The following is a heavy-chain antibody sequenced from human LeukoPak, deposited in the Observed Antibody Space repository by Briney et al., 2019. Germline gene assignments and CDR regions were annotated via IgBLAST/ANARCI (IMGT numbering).Heavy chain of an antibody. J-gene: IGHJ4*02. CDR3: ARERLHYYDSSGYFDY. V-gene: IGHV3-66*01. CDR1: GFTVSSNY. Sequence: GSLRLSCAASGFTVSSNYMSWVRQAPGKGLEWVSVIYSGGSTYYADSVKGRFTISRDNSKNTLYLQMNSVRAEDTAVYYCARERLHYYDSSGYFDYWGQGTLVTVSS. CDR2: IYSGGST. D-gene: IGHD3-22*01.